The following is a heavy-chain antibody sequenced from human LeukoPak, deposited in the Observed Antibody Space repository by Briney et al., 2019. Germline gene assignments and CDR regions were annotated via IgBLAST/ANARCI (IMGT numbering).Heavy chain of an antibody. CDR3: ARDYVSGSYYPPPILTDY. CDR2: ISYDGSNK. V-gene: IGHV3-30-3*01. CDR1: GFTFSSYA. D-gene: IGHD1-26*01. Sequence: QPGRSLRLSCAASGFTFSSYAMHWVRQAPGKGLEWVAVISYDGSNKYYADSVKGRFTISRDNSKNTLYLQMNSLRAEDTAIYSCARDYVSGSYYPPPILTDYWGQGTLVTVSS. J-gene: IGHJ4*02.